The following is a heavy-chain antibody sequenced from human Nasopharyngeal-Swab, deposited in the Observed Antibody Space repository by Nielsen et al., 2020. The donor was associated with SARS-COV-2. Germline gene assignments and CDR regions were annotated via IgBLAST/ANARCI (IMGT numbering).Heavy chain of an antibody. CDR1: GAFISGHH. D-gene: IGHD3-22*01. V-gene: IGHV4-59*11. CDR3: AREEYYYDSSGNYYRAFDN. Sequence: GSLRLSCTVSGAFISGHHWSWIRQPPGKGLEWIGYVSYSGITNYNPSLNSRVTISADSSKNQFSLELGSVTAAVTAVYYCAREEYYYDSSGNYYRAFDNWGQGTLVSVSS. J-gene: IGHJ4*02. CDR2: VSYSGIT.